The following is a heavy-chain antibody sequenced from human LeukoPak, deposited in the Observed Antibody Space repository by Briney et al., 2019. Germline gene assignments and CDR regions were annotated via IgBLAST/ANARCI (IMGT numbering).Heavy chain of an antibody. CDR1: GFTFSSYS. J-gene: IGHJ4*02. D-gene: IGHD3-3*01. CDR3: ARVQYYDFWSGYSLFDY. CDR2: ISSSSSTI. Sequence: GGSLRLSCAASGFTFSSYSMNWVRQAPGKGLEWVSYISSSSSTIYYADSVKGRFTISRDNAKNSLYLQMNSLRAEDTAVYYCARVQYYDFWSGYSLFDYWGQGTLVTVSS. V-gene: IGHV3-48*01.